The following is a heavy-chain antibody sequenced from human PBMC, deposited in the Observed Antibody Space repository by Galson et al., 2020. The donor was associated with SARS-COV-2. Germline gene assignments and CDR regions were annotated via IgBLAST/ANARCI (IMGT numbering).Heavy chain of an antibody. CDR2: IISKTDGGTT. D-gene: IGHD3-16*01. V-gene: IGHV3-15*01. Sequence: GGSLRLSCAASGFTFSNAWMRWVRPAPGHGLEWVGRIISKTDGGTTDYAAPVKGRFTISRDDSKNTLYQQMNSLKTEDTAVYYCTTGGPGGVWYWGQGTLVTVSS. CDR3: TTGGPGGVWY. CDR1: GFTFSNAW. J-gene: IGHJ4*02.